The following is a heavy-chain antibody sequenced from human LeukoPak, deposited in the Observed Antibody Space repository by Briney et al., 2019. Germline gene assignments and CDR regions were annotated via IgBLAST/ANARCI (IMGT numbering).Heavy chain of an antibody. J-gene: IGHJ4*02. CDR3: ARDYGTTTTTKRWGFFDY. CDR2: MWYDGSNK. Sequence: GGSLRLSCAASGFTFSNNGTHWGRQAPGKGLEWVAVMWYDGSNKYYADSVKGRFTISRDNSKITLYLQMNSLRVEDTAVYYCARDYGTTTTTKRWGFFDYWGQGALVTVSS. CDR1: GFTFSNNG. V-gene: IGHV3-33*01. D-gene: IGHD4-11*01.